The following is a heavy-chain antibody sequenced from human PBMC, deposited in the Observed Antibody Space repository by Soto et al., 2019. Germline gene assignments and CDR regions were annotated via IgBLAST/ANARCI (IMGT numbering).Heavy chain of an antibody. CDR3: AKTGSMVRGVIPDY. CDR2: ISNSGRST. Sequence: PGGSLRLSCAASGLTFSSYAMSWVRQAPGKGLEWVSHISNSGRSTKYADSVKGRFTISRDNSKNTLYLQMNSLRAEDTAIYYCAKTGSMVRGVIPDYWGQGTLVTVSS. V-gene: IGHV3-23*01. J-gene: IGHJ4*02. D-gene: IGHD3-10*01. CDR1: GLTFSSYA.